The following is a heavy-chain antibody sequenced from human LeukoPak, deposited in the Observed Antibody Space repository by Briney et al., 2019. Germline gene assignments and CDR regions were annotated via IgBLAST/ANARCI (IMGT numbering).Heavy chain of an antibody. CDR2: ISSSGSTI. CDR1: GFTFSSYE. V-gene: IGHV3-48*03. CDR3: ARASYSSSWYADY. Sequence: GVSLRLSCAASGFTFSSYEMNWVRQTPGKGLEWVSYISSSGSTIYYADSVKGRFTISRDNAKNSLYLQMNSLRAEDTAVYYCARASYSSSWYADYWGQGTLVTVSS. J-gene: IGHJ4*02. D-gene: IGHD6-13*01.